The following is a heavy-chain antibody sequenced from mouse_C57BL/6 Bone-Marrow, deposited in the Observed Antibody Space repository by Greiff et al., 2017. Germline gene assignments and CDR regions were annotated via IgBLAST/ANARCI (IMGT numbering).Heavy chain of an antibody. Sequence: DVKLVESGGGLVQPGASLRLSCAASGFTFTDYYMSWVRQPPGKAPEWLALLRNKANGYTTEYTASVKGRFTISRDNSQNILYLQMNTLRAEVSATYYCVKAVRHYGSIYAMDYWGQGTSVTVSS. V-gene: IGHV7-4*01. CDR2: LRNKANGYTT. CDR3: VKAVRHYGSIYAMDY. J-gene: IGHJ4*01. D-gene: IGHD1-1*01. CDR1: GFTFTDYY.